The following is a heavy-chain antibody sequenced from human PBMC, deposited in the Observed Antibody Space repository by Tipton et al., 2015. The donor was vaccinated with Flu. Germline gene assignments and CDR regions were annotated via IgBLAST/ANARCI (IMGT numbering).Heavy chain of an antibody. CDR2: INQDGSQK. CDR1: GFTFSGYW. J-gene: IGHJ2*01. CDR3: ATVNGYNYGRSWYFDL. V-gene: IGHV3-7*01. Sequence: GSLRLSCAASGFTFSGYWMSWVRQAPGKGLEWVANINQDGSQKYSVDSVRGRFTISRDIAKTSVFLEMNSLRVEDTAVYYCATVNGYNYGRSWYFDLWGRGTLVTVSS. D-gene: IGHD5-24*01.